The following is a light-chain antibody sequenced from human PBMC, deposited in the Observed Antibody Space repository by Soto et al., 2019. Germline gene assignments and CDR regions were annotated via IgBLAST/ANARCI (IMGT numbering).Light chain of an antibody. CDR1: SGHSSYA. V-gene: IGLV4-69*01. CDR3: QTWGTGIQV. CDR2: LNGDGSH. Sequence: QLVLTQSPSASASLGASVKLTCTLSSGHSSYAIAWHQQQPEKGPRYLMKLNGDGSHSKGDGIPDRFSGSSSGAERYFTISSLQSEDEADYYCQTWGTGIQVFGGGTKLTVL. J-gene: IGLJ2*01.